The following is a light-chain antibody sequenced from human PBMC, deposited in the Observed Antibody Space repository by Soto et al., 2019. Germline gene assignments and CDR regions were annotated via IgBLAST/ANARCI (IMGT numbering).Light chain of an antibody. CDR3: QQYDTLPPYT. V-gene: IGKV1-33*01. Sequence: DIQMTQPPSSLSASVGDRVTIACQANQDIGNYLNWYQQKPGKAPRLLIYDASNLEIGVPSRFSGSGSGKDFTFTISNLQPEDIATYYCQQYDTLPPYTFGQGTKVDIK. CDR1: QDIGNY. CDR2: DAS. J-gene: IGKJ2*01.